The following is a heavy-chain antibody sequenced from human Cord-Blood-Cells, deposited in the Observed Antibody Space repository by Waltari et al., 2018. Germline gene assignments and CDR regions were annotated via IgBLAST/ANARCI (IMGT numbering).Heavy chain of an antibody. CDR2: IYYSGST. J-gene: IGHJ3*02. V-gene: IGHV4-39*01. CDR3: ARQEGSSSVDAFDI. D-gene: IGHD6-6*01. CDR1: GGSISSSSYY. Sequence: QLQLQESGPGLVKPSETLSLTCTVSGGSISSSSYYWGWIRQPPGKGLEWIGSIYYSGSTYYTPSLKSRVTISVDTSKNQFSLKLSSVTAADTAVYYCARQEGSSSVDAFDIWGQGTMVTVSS.